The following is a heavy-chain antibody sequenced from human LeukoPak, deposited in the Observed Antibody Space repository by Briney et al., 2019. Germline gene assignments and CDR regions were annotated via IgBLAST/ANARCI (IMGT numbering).Heavy chain of an antibody. V-gene: IGHV3-9*01. CDR3: ARASYYYDTTGLGAVDL. CDR1: GFTFNDHA. CDR2: INWSGHNI. Sequence: GRSLRLSCAASGFTFNDHAMYWVRQAPGKGLEWVSGINWSGHNIGYADSVKGRFTISRDDAKNSLFLQMNSLRAEDTALYYCARASYYYDTTGLGAVDLWGQGTMVTVSS. D-gene: IGHD3-22*01. J-gene: IGHJ3*01.